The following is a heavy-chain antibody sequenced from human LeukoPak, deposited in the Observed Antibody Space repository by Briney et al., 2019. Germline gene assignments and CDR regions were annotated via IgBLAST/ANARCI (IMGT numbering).Heavy chain of an antibody. Sequence: PSETLSLTCAVYGGSFSGYYWSWIRQPPGKGLEWIGEINHSGSTNYNPSLKNRVTISVDTSKNQFSLKLSSVTAADTAVYYCARGYCSGGSCYSYYYYNYMDVWGKGTTVTVSS. CDR2: INHSGST. J-gene: IGHJ6*03. CDR3: ARGYCSGGSCYSYYYYNYMDV. CDR1: GGSFSGYY. V-gene: IGHV4-34*01. D-gene: IGHD2-15*01.